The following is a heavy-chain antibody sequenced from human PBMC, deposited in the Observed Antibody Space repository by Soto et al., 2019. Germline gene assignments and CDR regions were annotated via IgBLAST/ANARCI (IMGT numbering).Heavy chain of an antibody. CDR2: IYYSGST. CDR1: GGSISSYY. Sequence: PSETLSLTCTVSGGSISSYYWSWFRQPPGKGLECIGYIYYSGSTNYNPSPKSRVTISVNTSKNQFSLKLRSVTPADKAVSYCARGGGEVAAGLDVWGQGNTVTASS. V-gene: IGHV4-59*01. CDR3: ARGGGEVAAGLDV. J-gene: IGHJ6*02. D-gene: IGHD6-13*01.